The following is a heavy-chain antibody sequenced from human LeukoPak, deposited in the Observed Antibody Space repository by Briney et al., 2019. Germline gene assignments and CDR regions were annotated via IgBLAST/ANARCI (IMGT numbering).Heavy chain of an antibody. CDR3: ASLQTQRGFDY. CDR1: GGSISSYY. D-gene: IGHD4-11*01. J-gene: IGHJ4*02. CDR2: IYYSGCT. V-gene: IGHV4-59*08. Sequence: SETLSLTCTVSGGSISSYYWSWIRQPPGKGLEWIGYIYYSGCTNYNPSLKSRVTISVDTSKNQFSLKLSSLTAADTAVYYCASLQTQRGFDYWGQGTLVTVSS.